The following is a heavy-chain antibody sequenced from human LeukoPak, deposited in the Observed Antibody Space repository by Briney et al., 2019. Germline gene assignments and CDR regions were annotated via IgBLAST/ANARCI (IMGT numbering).Heavy chain of an antibody. V-gene: IGHV3-30*04. CDR2: MSYDGTYK. CDR1: GFTFNNYA. D-gene: IGHD6-13*01. J-gene: IGHJ6*03. CDR3: ARGVQLWGYYMDV. Sequence: QPGGSLRLSCAASGFTFNNYAMHWVRQAPGKGLEWVAHMSYDGTYKYYADSVKGRFTISRDNSKNTLYLQMNSLRAEDTALYYCARGVQLWGYYMDVWGKGTTVTVSS.